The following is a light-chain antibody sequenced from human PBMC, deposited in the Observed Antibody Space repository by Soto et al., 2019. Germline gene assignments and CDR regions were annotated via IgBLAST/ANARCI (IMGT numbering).Light chain of an antibody. CDR1: SSDVGYYNY. CDR2: EVS. CDR3: SSYTTSSTQV. Sequence: QSVLTQPASVSGSPGQSITISCTGTSSDVGYYNYVSWYQHHPSKVPKLMIYEVSNRPSGVSNRFSGSKSGNTASLTISGLQAEDEADYYCSSYTTSSTQVFGGGTKLTVL. V-gene: IGLV2-14*01. J-gene: IGLJ3*02.